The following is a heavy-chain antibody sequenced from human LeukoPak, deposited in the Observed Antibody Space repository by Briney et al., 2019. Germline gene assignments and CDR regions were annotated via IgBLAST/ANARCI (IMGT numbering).Heavy chain of an antibody. D-gene: IGHD2-8*01. Sequence: GGSLRLSCAASGFTFSSYAMSWVRQAPGKGLEWVSAISGTGGSIDYADSVKGRFTISRDNSKYTLYLQMNSLRAKDTAVYYCAKDLLMGSFDYWGQGTLVTVSS. CDR3: AKDLLMGSFDY. CDR1: GFTFSSYA. CDR2: ISGTGGSI. V-gene: IGHV3-23*01. J-gene: IGHJ4*02.